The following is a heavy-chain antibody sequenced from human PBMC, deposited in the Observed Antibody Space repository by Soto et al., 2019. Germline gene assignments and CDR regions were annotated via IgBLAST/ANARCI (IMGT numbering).Heavy chain of an antibody. J-gene: IGHJ6*02. V-gene: IGHV3-66*01. CDR2: IYSGGST. CDR3: ARDHFWNDPHGYGMDV. CDR1: GFTVSSNY. Sequence: EVQLVESGGGLVQPGGSLRLSCAASGFTVSSNYMSWVRQAPGKGLEWVSVIYSGGSTYYADSVKGRFTISRDISKNTLYLQMNSLRAEDTAVYYCARDHFWNDPHGYGMDVWGQGTTVTVSS. D-gene: IGHD1-1*01.